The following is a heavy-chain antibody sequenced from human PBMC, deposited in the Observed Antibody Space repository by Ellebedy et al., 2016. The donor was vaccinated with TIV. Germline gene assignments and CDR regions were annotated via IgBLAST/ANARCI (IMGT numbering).Heavy chain of an antibody. Sequence: GESLKISCAASGFTFSRHWMHWIRQAPGKGLVWLSRINGDGGFTSHADFVKDRFTISRDNAKNTLYQQMNSLKAEDTAMYYCSTLSDTGYWGHGTLVTVSS. D-gene: IGHD2-21*02. CDR1: GFTFSRHW. J-gene: IGHJ4*01. CDR3: STLSDTGY. CDR2: INGDGGFT. V-gene: IGHV3-74*01.